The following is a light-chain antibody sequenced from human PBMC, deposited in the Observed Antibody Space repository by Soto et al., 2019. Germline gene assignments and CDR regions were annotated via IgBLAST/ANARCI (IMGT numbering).Light chain of an antibody. Sequence: DIEMTQSPLSLPVTPGEPASISCRSSQSLLHSNGYNYLDWYLQKPGQSPQLLIYLGSNRASGVPDRFSGSGSGTDFTLKISRVEAEAVGVYYCMQALQTPYTFGQGTKLEIK. CDR3: MQALQTPYT. CDR2: LGS. V-gene: IGKV2-28*01. CDR1: QSLLHSNGYNY. J-gene: IGKJ2*01.